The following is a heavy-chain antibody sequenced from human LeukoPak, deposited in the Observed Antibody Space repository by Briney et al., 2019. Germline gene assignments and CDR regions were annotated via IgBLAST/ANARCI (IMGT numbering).Heavy chain of an antibody. J-gene: IGHJ4*02. V-gene: IGHV3-23*01. CDR3: AKATQIQLWFLDY. CDR1: GFTLSSYA. CDR2: ISGSGGGT. D-gene: IGHD5-18*01. Sequence: GGSLRLSCAASGFTLSSYAMSWVRQAPGKGLEWVSAISGSGGGTYYADSVKGRFTISRDNSKNTLFLQMNSLRAEDTAVYYCAKATQIQLWFLDYWGQGTLVTVSS.